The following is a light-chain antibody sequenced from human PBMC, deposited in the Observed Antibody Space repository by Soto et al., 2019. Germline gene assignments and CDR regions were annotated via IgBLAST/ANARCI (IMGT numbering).Light chain of an antibody. J-gene: IGLJ2*01. CDR3: QTWGSGIVV. CDR1: SGHSNYA. CDR2: LNSDGSH. V-gene: IGLV4-69*01. Sequence: QSVLTQSPSASASLGASVKLTCTLSSGHSNYAIAWHQQQSEKGPRYLMKLNSDGSHSKGDGIPDRFSGSSSGAERYLTFSSLQSEYEADYYCQTWGSGIVVFGGGTKVTVL.